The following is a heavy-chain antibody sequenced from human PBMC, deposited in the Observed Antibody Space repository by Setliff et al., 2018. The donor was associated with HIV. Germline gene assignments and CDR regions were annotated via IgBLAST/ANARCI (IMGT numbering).Heavy chain of an antibody. V-gene: IGHV3-30*02. CDR2: IRLDGSDK. CDR3: AKEDQRVTSVDY. J-gene: IGHJ4*02. CDR1: GFTFRNYG. Sequence: GGSLRLSCAASGFTFRNYGMHWVRQAPGKGLEWVAFIRLDGSDKFYADSVKGRFTISRDNSKNTLFLQMNSPRSEDTAVYYCAKEDQRVTSVDYWGQGTPVTVSS. D-gene: IGHD2-2*01.